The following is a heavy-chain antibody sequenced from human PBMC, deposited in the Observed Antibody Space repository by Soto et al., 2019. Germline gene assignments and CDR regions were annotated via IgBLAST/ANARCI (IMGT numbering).Heavy chain of an antibody. D-gene: IGHD5-12*01. CDR1: GYTFTGYY. CDR3: ARSRGYSCYGNNYGGNPYYY. V-gene: IGHV1-2*04. Sequence: ASVKVSCKASGYTFTGYYIHWVRQAPGQGLEWMGWINPNSGGTNYAQKFQGWVTMTRDTSISTAYMELSRLRSDDTAVYYCARSRGYSCYGNNYGGNPYYYWGKGTLVTVSS. J-gene: IGHJ4*02. CDR2: INPNSGGT.